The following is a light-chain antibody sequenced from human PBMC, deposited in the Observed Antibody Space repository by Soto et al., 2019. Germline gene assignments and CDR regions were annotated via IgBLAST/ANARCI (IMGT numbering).Light chain of an antibody. CDR1: QSVSSY. CDR3: QQYTNWPRT. V-gene: IGKV3-15*01. J-gene: IGKJ1*01. Sequence: TVSTQSPATLSVSPGERATLSCRASQSVSSYLAWYQQKPGQAPRLLIYGASTRATGIPARFSGSGSGTEFTLTISSLQSEDFAVYYCQQYTNWPRTFGQGTKVDIK. CDR2: GAS.